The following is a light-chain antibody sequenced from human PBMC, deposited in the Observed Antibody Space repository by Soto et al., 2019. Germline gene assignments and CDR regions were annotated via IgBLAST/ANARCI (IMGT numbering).Light chain of an antibody. V-gene: IGKV3-15*01. J-gene: IGKJ4*01. CDR3: QHYNERPLT. CDR1: GSVSNN. CDR2: GAS. Sequence: EIVLTQSPATLAVSQGEGATLSCRASGSVSNNLAWYQQKPGQPPRLLIKGASSRATGIPARFSGSWSGTEFTLTIRSLQSEDFAVSYCQHYNERPLTFGGGTKVE.